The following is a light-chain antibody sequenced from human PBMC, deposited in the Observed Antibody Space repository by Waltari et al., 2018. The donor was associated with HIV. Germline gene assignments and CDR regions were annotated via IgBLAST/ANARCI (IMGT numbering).Light chain of an antibody. Sequence: QLVLTQSPSASASLGASVKLTCTLSSGHSSYAIAWHQQQPEKGLRYLMKLNSDGSHNKGDGIPDRFSGSRSGAELYLTISSLQSEDEADYYCQTWGTGIRVFGGGTKLTVL. CDR2: LNSDGSH. V-gene: IGLV4-69*01. CDR1: SGHSSYA. CDR3: QTWGTGIRV. J-gene: IGLJ3*02.